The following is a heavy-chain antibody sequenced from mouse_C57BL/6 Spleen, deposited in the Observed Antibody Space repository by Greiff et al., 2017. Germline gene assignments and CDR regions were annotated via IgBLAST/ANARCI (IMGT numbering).Heavy chain of an antibody. D-gene: IGHD2-4*01. CDR3: ASLYYDYDVGFAY. CDR1: GFNIKDYY. J-gene: IGHJ3*01. Sequence: EVQLQQSGAELVKPGASVKLSCTASGFNIKDYYMHWVKQRTEQGLEWIGRIVPEDGETKYAPKFPGKATITADTSSNTAYLHLSSLTSEDTAVYYCASLYYDYDVGFAYWCQGTLVTVSA. CDR2: IVPEDGET. V-gene: IGHV14-2*01.